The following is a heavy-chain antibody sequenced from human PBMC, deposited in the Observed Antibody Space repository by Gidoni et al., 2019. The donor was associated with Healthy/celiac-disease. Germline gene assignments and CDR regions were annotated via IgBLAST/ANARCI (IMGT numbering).Heavy chain of an antibody. CDR2: IYYSGST. CDR1: GGSISSYY. D-gene: IGHD4-17*01. CDR3: AREETTVTTRWFDP. Sequence: QVQLQASGPGLVTPSETLSLTCTVPGGSISSYYWSWIRQPPGKGLEWIGYIYYSGSTNYNPALKSRVTISVDTSKNQFSLKLSSVTAADTAVYYCAREETTVTTRWFDPWGQGTLVTVSS. V-gene: IGHV4-59*01. J-gene: IGHJ5*02.